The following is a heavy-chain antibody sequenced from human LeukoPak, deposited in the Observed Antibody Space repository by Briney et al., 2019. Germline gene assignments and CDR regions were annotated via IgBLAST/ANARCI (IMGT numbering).Heavy chain of an antibody. CDR1: GGSISSGGYS. J-gene: IGHJ4*02. D-gene: IGHD4-17*01. V-gene: IGHV4-30-2*01. CDR2: IYHSGST. CDR3: ARGFAGATVTTFDY. Sequence: PSDTLSLTCAVSGGSISSGGYSWSWIRQPPGKGLEWIGYIYHSGSTYYNPSLKSRVTISVDRSKNQFSLKLSSVTAADTAVYYCARGFAGATVTTFDYWGQGTLVTVSS.